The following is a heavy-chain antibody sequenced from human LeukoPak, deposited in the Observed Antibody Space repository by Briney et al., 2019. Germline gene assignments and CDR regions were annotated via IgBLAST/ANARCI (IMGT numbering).Heavy chain of an antibody. D-gene: IGHD1-26*01. CDR1: GVSISSHY. V-gene: IGHV4-59*11. CDR3: ARDSPFEWDVFGDSFDI. J-gene: IGHJ3*02. CDR2: MHYRGNT. Sequence: SETLSLTCTVSGVSISSHYWSWIRQSPGKGREWIGFMHYRGNTNSNPSLRSRVTISMDTSKNQFSLKMSSVTAADTAVYYCARDSPFEWDVFGDSFDIWGKGAVVTVSS.